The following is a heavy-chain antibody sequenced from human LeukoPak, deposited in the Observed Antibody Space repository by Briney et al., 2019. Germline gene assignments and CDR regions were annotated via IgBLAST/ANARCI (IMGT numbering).Heavy chain of an antibody. CDR2: ISGNGGST. D-gene: IGHD5-18*01. CDR3: AKDSTWDTAMVTSDY. Sequence: GGSLRLSCAASGYTFSYYAMSWVRQAPGKGLEWVSSISGNGGSTYYADSVKGRFTISRDNSKNTLYLQMNSLRAEDTAVYYCAKDSTWDTAMVTSDYWGQGTLVTVSS. J-gene: IGHJ4*02. CDR1: GYTFSYYA. V-gene: IGHV3-23*01.